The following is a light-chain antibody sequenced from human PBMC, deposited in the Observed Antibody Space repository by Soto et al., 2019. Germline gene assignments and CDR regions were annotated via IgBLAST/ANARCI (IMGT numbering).Light chain of an antibody. CDR2: EFS. CDR3: CSYAGSSTLRVV. V-gene: IGLV2-23*02. Sequence: QSALTQPASVSGSPGQSITISCTGTSSDVGSYNLVSWYQQHPGKAPKLMIYEFSKRPSGVSNRFSGSKSGHTASLTISGLQAEDEAVYYGCSYAGSSTLRVVFGAGSKVTVL. CDR1: SSDVGSYNL. J-gene: IGLJ2*01.